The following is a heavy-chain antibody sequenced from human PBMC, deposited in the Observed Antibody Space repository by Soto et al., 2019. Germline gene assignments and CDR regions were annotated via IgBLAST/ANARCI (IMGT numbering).Heavy chain of an antibody. CDR3: ARGVNYYDSDNAFDI. CDR1: GGSIRSGDYY. D-gene: IGHD3-22*01. Sequence: QVQLQESGPGLVKPSQTLSLTCTVSGGSIRSGDYYWSWIRQPPGKGLEWIVYIYYSGSTYYNPTLQSRVTISVDTSKNQFSLKLSSVTAADTAVYYCARGVNYYDSDNAFDIWGQGTMVTVSS. J-gene: IGHJ3*02. CDR2: IYYSGST. V-gene: IGHV4-30-4*01.